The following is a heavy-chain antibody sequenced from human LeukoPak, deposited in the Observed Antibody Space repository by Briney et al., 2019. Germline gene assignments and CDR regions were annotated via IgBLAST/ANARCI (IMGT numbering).Heavy chain of an antibody. CDR2: INGSGTLI. Sequence: GGSLRLSCAASGFTFSSYAMGWVRQAPGKGLEWVTSINGSGTLIFYADSVRGRFTVSRDNAGNSLSLQMDSLRVEDTAVYYCTRELLSLQQGLDFWGQGALVTVSS. J-gene: IGHJ4*02. CDR1: GFTFSSYA. D-gene: IGHD2/OR15-2a*01. V-gene: IGHV3-21*01. CDR3: TRELLSLQQGLDF.